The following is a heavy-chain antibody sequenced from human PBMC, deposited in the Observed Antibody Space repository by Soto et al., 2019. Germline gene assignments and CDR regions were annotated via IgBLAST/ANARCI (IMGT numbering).Heavy chain of an antibody. CDR1: GFTFSNAW. CDR2: IKSKTDGGTT. J-gene: IGHJ6*02. V-gene: IGHV3-15*07. Sequence: PGGALRLSCAASGFTFSNAWMNWDRQAPGKELEWVGRIKSKTDGGTTDYAAPVKGRFTISRDDSKNTLYLQMNSLKTEDTAVYYCARGGYYDSSGSRNYHYYGMNVWGQGTTVTVSS. D-gene: IGHD3-22*01. CDR3: ARGGYYDSSGSRNYHYYGMNV.